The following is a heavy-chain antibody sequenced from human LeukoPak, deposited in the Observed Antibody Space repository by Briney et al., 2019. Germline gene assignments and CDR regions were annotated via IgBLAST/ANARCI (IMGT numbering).Heavy chain of an antibody. J-gene: IGHJ4*02. V-gene: IGHV3-7*01. Sequence: GGSPRLSCATSGFTFTSYWMNWVRQAPGKGLEWVAGIKQDGSVKYYVDSVKGRFTISRDNAKNSVYLQMNSLRADDTAVYYCARRNLFDYWGQGTLVTVSS. CDR2: IKQDGSVK. CDR3: ARRNLFDY. CDR1: GFTFTSYW.